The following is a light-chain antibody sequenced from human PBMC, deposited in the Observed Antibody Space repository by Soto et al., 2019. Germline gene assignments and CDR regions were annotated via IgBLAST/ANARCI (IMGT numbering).Light chain of an antibody. J-gene: IGLJ3*02. CDR1: NIGSKS. Sequence: SYVLTQPPSVSVAPGKTARITCGGNNIGSKSVHWYQQKPGQAPVLVIYYDSDRPSGIPERFSGSNSGNTATLTISRVEAGDEADYYCQVWDRSSGGVFGGGTKLTVL. V-gene: IGLV3-21*04. CDR3: QVWDRSSGGV. CDR2: YDS.